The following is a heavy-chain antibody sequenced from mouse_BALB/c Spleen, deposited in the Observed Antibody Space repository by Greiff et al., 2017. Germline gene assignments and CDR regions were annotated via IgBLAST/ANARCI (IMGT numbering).Heavy chain of an antibody. J-gene: IGHJ4*01. V-gene: IGHV2-9*02. CDR3: ARGAPYDYDYAMDD. D-gene: IGHD2-4*01. CDR1: GFSLTSYG. CDR2: IWAGGSK. Sequence: VMLVESGPGLVAPSQSLSITCTVSGFSLTSYGVHWVRQPPGKGLEWLGVIWAGGSKNYNSALMSRLSISKDNSKSQVFLKMNSLQTDDTAMDYCARGAPYDYDYAMDDWGEGTSVTVSS.